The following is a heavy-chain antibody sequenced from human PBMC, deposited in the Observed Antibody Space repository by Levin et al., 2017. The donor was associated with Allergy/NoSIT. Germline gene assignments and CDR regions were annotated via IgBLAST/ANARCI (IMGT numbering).Heavy chain of an antibody. CDR3: AKDLGGYISSSWYYYYGMDG. Sequence: PGGSLRLSCAASGFTFSSFGIHWVRQAPGKGLEWVAVISNDGSNKYYADSVKGRFTISRDNSKNTLYLQMNSLRTEDTALYYCAKDLGGYISSSWYYYYGMDGWGQGTTVIVS. CDR1: GFTFSSFG. V-gene: IGHV3-30*18. D-gene: IGHD6-6*01. J-gene: IGHJ6*02. CDR2: ISNDGSNK.